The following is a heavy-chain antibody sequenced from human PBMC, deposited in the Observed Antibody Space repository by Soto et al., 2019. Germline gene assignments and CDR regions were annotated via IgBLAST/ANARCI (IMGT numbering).Heavy chain of an antibody. V-gene: IGHV4-34*01. Sequence: SETLSLTCAVYGGSFSGYYWSWIRQPPGKGLEWIGEINHSGSTNYNPSLKSRVTISVDTSKNQFSLKLSSVTAADTAVYYCARRYYDFWSGSHYYYYYGMDVWGQGTTVTVSS. D-gene: IGHD3-3*01. CDR2: INHSGST. J-gene: IGHJ6*02. CDR1: GGSFSGYY. CDR3: ARRYYDFWSGSHYYYYYGMDV.